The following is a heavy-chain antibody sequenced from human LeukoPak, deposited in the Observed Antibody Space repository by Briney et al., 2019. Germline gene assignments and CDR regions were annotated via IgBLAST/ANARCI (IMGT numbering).Heavy chain of an antibody. CDR2: IYYSGST. CDR3: ACGARAGDNLDLFDD. Sequence: SETLSLTCTVSGGSMRGYYWCCIRQPPGKGLEWIGYIYYSGSTKYNPSLKSRVTISVDTSKNQLSLKLSSVTAADTAVYYCACGARAGDNLDLFDDWGQGTLVTVSS. CDR1: GGSMRGYY. V-gene: IGHV4-59*08. J-gene: IGHJ4*02. D-gene: IGHD5-24*01.